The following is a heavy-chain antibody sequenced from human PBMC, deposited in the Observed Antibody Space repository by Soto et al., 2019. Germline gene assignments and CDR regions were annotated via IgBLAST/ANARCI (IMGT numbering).Heavy chain of an antibody. CDR3: ARGHGDGYNYPGYFQH. D-gene: IGHD5-12*01. Sequence: SETLSLTCAVSGGPISSGGYSWSWIRQPPGKGLEWIGYIYHSGSTYYNPSLKSRVTISVDRSKNQFSLKLSSVTAADTAVYYCARGHGDGYNYPGYFQHWGQGTLVTVSS. CDR1: GGPISSGGYS. J-gene: IGHJ1*01. CDR2: IYHSGST. V-gene: IGHV4-30-2*01.